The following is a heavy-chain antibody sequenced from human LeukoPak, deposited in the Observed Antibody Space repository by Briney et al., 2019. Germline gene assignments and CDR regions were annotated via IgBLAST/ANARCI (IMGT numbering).Heavy chain of an antibody. J-gene: IGHJ5*02. D-gene: IGHD6-13*01. CDR3: ARTPWAAGRFDWFDP. V-gene: IGHV3-48*02. CDR2: ISSNSRTA. Sequence: GGSLRLSCAASGFTFKHYAMNWVRQAPGKGLEWVSYISSNSRTASYADSVKGRFTISRDNGRNLLFLQMNSLRDEDTAVYYCARTPWAAGRFDWFDPWGQGTLVTVSS. CDR1: GFTFKHYA.